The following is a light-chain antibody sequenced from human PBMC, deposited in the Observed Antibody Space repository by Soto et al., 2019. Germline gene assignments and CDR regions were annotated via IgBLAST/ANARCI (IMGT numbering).Light chain of an antibody. CDR1: LSIGTW. CDR2: KAS. Sequence: DIQMTQSPSTLSAVVGDRVTITCRASLSIGTWLAWYQQKPGKAPNLLIYKASSLESGVPSRFSGSGSGTEFTLTISSLQPDDFATYYCQQYNSYSRTFGRGTKVEIK. V-gene: IGKV1-5*03. CDR3: QQYNSYSRT. J-gene: IGKJ1*01.